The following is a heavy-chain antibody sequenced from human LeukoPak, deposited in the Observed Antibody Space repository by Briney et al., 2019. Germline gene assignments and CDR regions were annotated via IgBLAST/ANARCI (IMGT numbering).Heavy chain of an antibody. D-gene: IGHD3-22*01. V-gene: IGHV4-61*02. CDR2: IYTSGGT. J-gene: IGHJ3*02. CDR1: GGSISSGSYY. CDR3: ARETTYYYDSSGYYFDAFDI. Sequence: SETLSLTCTVSGGSISSGSYYWSWIRQPAGKGLEWIGRIYTSGGTNYNPSLKSRVTISVDTSKNQFSLKLSSVTAADTAVYYCARETTYYYDSSGYYFDAFDIWGQGTMVTVSS.